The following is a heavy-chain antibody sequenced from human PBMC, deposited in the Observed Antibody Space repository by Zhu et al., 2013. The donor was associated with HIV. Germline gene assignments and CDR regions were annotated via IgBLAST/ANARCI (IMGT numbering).Heavy chain of an antibody. CDR2: MNPRSGNS. CDR1: GYTFTSLD. V-gene: IGHV1-8*02. J-gene: IGHJ4*02. CDR3: TRVAGSVDY. D-gene: IGHD6-25*01. Sequence: QVQLVQSGAEVKKPGASVKVSCKASGYTFTSLDINWVRQATGQGLEWVGWMNPRSGNSGFAQKFQGRVTMTRDTSIATAYMELSSLTSEDTAVYYCTRVAGSVDYWGQGTLVTDLL.